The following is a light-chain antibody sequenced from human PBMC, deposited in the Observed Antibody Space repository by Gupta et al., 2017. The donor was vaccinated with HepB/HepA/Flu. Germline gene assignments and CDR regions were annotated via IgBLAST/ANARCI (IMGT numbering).Light chain of an antibody. CDR1: QSVSSSY. CDR3: QQDGSSPCS. Sequence: EIVLTQSPGILSLSPGERATLSCRASQSVSSSYLAWYQQKPGQAPRLLIYGASSRATGIPDRFSGSGSGTDFTLTISRLEPEDFAVYYCQQDGSSPCSFGQGTKLEIK. V-gene: IGKV3-20*01. J-gene: IGKJ2*04. CDR2: GAS.